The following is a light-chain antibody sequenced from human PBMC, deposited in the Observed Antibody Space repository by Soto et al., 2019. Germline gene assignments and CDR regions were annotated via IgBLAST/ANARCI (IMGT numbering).Light chain of an antibody. CDR1: SSNIGAGYD. V-gene: IGLV1-40*01. CDR2: ANS. CDR3: QFYGSRLSGFYV. Sequence: QSVLTQPPSVSGAPGQRVTISCTGSSSNIGAGYDVHWYQQLPGRAPKLLIYANSNRPSGAPDRFSGSRPGTSASLAITGVQAGDEADYFCQFYGSRLSGFYVFGTGTKVTVL. J-gene: IGLJ1*01.